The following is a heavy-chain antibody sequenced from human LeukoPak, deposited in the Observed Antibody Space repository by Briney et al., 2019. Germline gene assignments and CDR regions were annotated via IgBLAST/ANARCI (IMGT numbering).Heavy chain of an antibody. CDR2: IIPIFGTA. Sequence: ASVKVSCKASGGTFSSYAISWVRQAPGQGLKWMGGIIPIFGTANYAQKFQGRVTITADKSTSTAYMELSSLRSEDTAVYYCARTVDSSGYYYRGDAFDIWGQGTMVTVSS. D-gene: IGHD3-22*01. CDR1: GGTFSSYA. J-gene: IGHJ3*02. V-gene: IGHV1-69*06. CDR3: ARTVDSSGYYYRGDAFDI.